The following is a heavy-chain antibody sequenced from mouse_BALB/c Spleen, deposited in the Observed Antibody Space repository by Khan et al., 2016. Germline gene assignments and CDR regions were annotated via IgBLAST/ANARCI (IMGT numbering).Heavy chain of an antibody. CDR2: IDPANGNT. J-gene: IGHJ3*01. Sequence: EVELVESGAELVKPGASVKLSCTASGFNIKDTYMHWVKQRPEQGLEWIGRIDPANGNTKYDPKFQGKATITADTSSNTAYLQLSSLTSEDTAFYYCARSPYDYDVGFAYWGQGTLVTVSA. V-gene: IGHV14-3*02. CDR1: GFNIKDTY. D-gene: IGHD2-4*01. CDR3: ARSPYDYDVGFAY.